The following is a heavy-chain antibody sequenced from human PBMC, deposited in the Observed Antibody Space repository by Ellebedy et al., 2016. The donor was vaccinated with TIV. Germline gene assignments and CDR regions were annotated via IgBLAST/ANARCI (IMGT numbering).Heavy chain of an antibody. CDR3: AREAAARGGMDV. Sequence: PGGSLRLSCAASGFTFSRYDMHWVRQATGKGLEWVSAIGTAGDTYYPGSVKGRFTISRENAKNSLYLQMNSLRAGDTAVYYCAREAAARGGMDVWGQGTTVTVSS. CDR1: GFTFSRYD. CDR2: IGTAGDT. D-gene: IGHD6-6*01. J-gene: IGHJ6*02. V-gene: IGHV3-13*01.